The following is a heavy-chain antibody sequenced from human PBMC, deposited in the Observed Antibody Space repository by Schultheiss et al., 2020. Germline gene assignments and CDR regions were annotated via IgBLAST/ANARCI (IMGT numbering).Heavy chain of an antibody. CDR3: ARGTVATTFDY. V-gene: IGHV3-53*01. D-gene: IGHD5-12*01. CDR2: IYSGGST. CDR1: GFTFSSYA. J-gene: IGHJ4*02. Sequence: CGSLRLSCAASGFTFSSYAMHWVRQAPGKGLEWVSVIYSGGSTYYADSVKGRFTISRDNSKNTLYLQMNSLRAEDTAVYYCARGTVATTFDYWGQGTLVTVSS.